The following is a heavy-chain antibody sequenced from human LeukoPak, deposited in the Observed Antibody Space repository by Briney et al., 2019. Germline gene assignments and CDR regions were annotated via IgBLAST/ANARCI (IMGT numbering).Heavy chain of an antibody. V-gene: IGHV4-34*01. D-gene: IGHD6-13*01. Sequence: SETLSLTCAVYGGSFSGYYWSWIRQPPGKGLEWIGEINHSGSTNYNPSLKSRVTISVDTSKNQFSLKLSSVTAADTAVYYCARSLWAAAGSVTGYWGQGTLVTVSS. CDR1: GGSFSGYY. J-gene: IGHJ4*02. CDR2: INHSGST. CDR3: ARSLWAAAGSVTGY.